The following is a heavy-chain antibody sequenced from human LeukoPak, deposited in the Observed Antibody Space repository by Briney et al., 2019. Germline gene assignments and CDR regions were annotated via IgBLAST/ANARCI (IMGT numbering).Heavy chain of an antibody. CDR2: IRYDGSNK. CDR1: GFTFSSYG. CDR3: AIQKADLITMVRGIIAF. J-gene: IGHJ1*01. Sequence: GGSLRLSCAASGFTFSSYGMHWVRQAPGKGLEWVAFIRYDGSNKYYADSVKGRFTISRDNSKNSLYLQMNGLRAEDTAVYYCAIQKADLITMVRGIIAFWGQGTLVTVSS. V-gene: IGHV3-30*02. D-gene: IGHD3-10*01.